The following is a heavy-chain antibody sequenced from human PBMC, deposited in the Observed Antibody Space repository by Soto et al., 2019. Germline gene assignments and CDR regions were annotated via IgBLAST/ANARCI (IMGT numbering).Heavy chain of an antibody. V-gene: IGHV4-34*01. D-gene: IGHD3-22*01. CDR2: INHSGST. Sequence: PSETLSLTCAVYGGSFSGYYWTWIRQPPGTGLEWIGEINHSGSTNYNPSLKSRVTISVDTSKNQFSLKLSSVTAADTAVYYCARDLSSYYDSSGFDYWGQGTLVTVSS. J-gene: IGHJ4*02. CDR3: ARDLSSYYDSSGFDY. CDR1: GGSFSGYY.